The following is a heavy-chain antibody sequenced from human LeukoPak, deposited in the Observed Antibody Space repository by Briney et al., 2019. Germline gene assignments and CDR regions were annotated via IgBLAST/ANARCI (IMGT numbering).Heavy chain of an antibody. J-gene: IGHJ4*02. Sequence: SETLSLTCTVSGGSISSSSYYWGWIRQPPGKGLEWIGSIYYSGTTYYNPSLKSRVTISVDTSKNQFSLKLSSVTAADTAVYYCARLVGATGAFDYWAWEPWSPSPQ. D-gene: IGHD1-26*01. V-gene: IGHV4-39*01. CDR1: GGSISSSSYY. CDR3: ARLVGATGAFDY. CDR2: IYYSGTT.